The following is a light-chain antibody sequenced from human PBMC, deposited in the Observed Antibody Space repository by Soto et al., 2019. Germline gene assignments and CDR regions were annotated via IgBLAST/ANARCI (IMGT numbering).Light chain of an antibody. CDR3: NSYTSNNTYV. Sequence: QSVLTQPASVSGSPGQAITISCSGTGSDVGAFNYVSWYQQHPGKAPKLMIYDVSNRASGVSNRFSGSKSGNTASLTISGLRAEDEADYYCNSYTSNNTYVFGTGTKLTV. CDR1: GSDVGAFNY. J-gene: IGLJ1*01. CDR2: DVS. V-gene: IGLV2-14*03.